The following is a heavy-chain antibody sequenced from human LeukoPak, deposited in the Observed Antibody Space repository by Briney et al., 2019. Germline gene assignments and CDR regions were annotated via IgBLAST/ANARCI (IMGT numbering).Heavy chain of an antibody. CDR2: IYSTWST. CDR3: ARGFSGVTAFDI. J-gene: IGHJ3*02. V-gene: IGHV4-59*11. D-gene: IGHD3-10*01. Sequence: PSETLSLTRTVSGGSISSHYWSWIRQPPGKGLEWIGYIYSTWSTNYNPSLKSRVTISVDTSKNQFSLKLSSVTVADTAVYYCARGFSGVTAFDIWGQGTMVTVSS. CDR1: GGSISSHY.